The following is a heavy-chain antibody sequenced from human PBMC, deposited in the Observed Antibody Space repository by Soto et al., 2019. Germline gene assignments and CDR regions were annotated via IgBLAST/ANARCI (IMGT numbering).Heavy chain of an antibody. CDR3: ARYSSSTPLYGMDV. D-gene: IGHD6-6*01. CDR1: GGSIVSYY. CDR2: IYYSGST. Sequence: PSETLSLTCSVSGGSIVSYYWNWIRQSPGKGLEWLGYIYYSGSTNYNPSLKSRVSISVDTSKNQFSLKLTSVTAADTAVYYCARYSSSTPLYGMDVWGQGTTVTVSS. J-gene: IGHJ6*02. V-gene: IGHV4-59*01.